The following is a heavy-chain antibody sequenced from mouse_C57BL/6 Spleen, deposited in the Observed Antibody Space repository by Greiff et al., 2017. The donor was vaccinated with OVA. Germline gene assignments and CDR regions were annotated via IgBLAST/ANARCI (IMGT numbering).Heavy chain of an antibody. CDR1: GYTFTDYE. D-gene: IGHD1-1*01. Sequence: VKVVESGAELVRPGASVTLSCKASGYTFTDYEMHWVKQTPVHGLEWIGAIDPETGGTAYNQKFKGKAILTADKSSSTAYMELRSLTSEDSAVYYCTRTTTVVATDFDYWGQGTTLTVSS. J-gene: IGHJ2*01. CDR3: TRTTTVVATDFDY. V-gene: IGHV1-15*01. CDR2: IDPETGGT.